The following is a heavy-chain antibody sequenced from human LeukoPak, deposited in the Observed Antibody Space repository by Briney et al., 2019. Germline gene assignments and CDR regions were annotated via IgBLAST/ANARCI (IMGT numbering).Heavy chain of an antibody. CDR1: GFTFSSYA. J-gene: IGHJ4*02. V-gene: IGHV3-23*01. D-gene: IGHD3-3*01. CDR3: AKGLRGLLGEVIIEGYFDY. CDR2: ISGSGGST. Sequence: GGSLRLSCAASGFTFSSYAMSWVRQAPGKGLEWVSAISGSGGSTYYADSVKGRFTISRDNSKNTLYLQMNSLRAEDTAVYYCAKGLRGLLGEVIIEGYFDYWGQGTLVTVSS.